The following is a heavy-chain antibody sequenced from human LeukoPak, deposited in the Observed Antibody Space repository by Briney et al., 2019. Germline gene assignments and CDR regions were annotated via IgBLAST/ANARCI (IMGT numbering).Heavy chain of an antibody. CDR3: ARDGMRSGWYGNAFDI. CDR2: IYTSGST. Sequence: SETLSLTCTVSGGSISSYYWSWIRQPAGEGLEWIWRIYTSGSTNYNPSLKSRVTMSVDTSKNQFSLKLSSVTAADTAVYYCARDGMRSGWYGNAFDIWGQGTMVTVSS. D-gene: IGHD6-19*01. V-gene: IGHV4-4*07. CDR1: GGSISSYY. J-gene: IGHJ3*02.